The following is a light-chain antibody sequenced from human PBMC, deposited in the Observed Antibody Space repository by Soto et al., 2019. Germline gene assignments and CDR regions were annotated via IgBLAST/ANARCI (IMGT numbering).Light chain of an antibody. V-gene: IGKV1-5*03. CDR2: KAS. CDR1: QSISSW. Sequence: DIQMTQSPSTLSASVGGRVTITSRASQSISSWLAWYQQKPGKAPKLLIYKASSLESGVPSRFSGSGSGTEFTLTISSLQPDDFATYYCQQYNSFPTFGQGTKVEI. J-gene: IGKJ1*01. CDR3: QQYNSFPT.